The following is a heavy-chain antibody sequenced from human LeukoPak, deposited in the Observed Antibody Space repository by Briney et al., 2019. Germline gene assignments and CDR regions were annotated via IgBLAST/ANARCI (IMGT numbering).Heavy chain of an antibody. V-gene: IGHV3-33*01. CDR3: ARDGSYYDSSGYSRD. CDR2: IWYDGSNK. Sequence: GRSLRLSCAASGFTFSSYGMHWVRQAPGKGLEWVAVIWYDGSNKYYADSVTGRFTISRDNSKNTLYLQMNSLRAEDTAVYYCARDGSYYDSSGYSRDWGQGTLVTVSS. J-gene: IGHJ4*02. CDR1: GFTFSSYG. D-gene: IGHD3-22*01.